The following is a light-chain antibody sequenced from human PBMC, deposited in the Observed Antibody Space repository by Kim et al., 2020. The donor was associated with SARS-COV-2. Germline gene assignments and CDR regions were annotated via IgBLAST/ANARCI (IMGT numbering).Light chain of an antibody. Sequence: SYELTQPPSVSVAPGMTARITCGGNNIGSKNVHWYQQKPGQAPVLVMYYNNDRPSGITERVSGSNSENTATLTISRVEAGDEADYYCQTWDSNNDHRVFGGGTQLTVL. V-gene: IGLV3-21*04. J-gene: IGLJ3*02. CDR1: NIGSKN. CDR2: YNN. CDR3: QTWDSNNDHRV.